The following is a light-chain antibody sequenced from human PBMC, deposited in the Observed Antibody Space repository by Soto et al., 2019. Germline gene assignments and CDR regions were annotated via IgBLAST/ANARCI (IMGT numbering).Light chain of an antibody. J-gene: IGLJ2*01. V-gene: IGLV2-8*01. CDR1: SSDIGGYNY. Sequence: QSALTQPPSASGSPGQSVTISCTGTSSDIGGYNYVSWYQQHPGKAPKLIIYEVTKRTSGVPDRFSGSKSGNTASLTVSGLQAEDEDDYYCNSHGDSDNLVVFGGGTQLTVL. CDR3: NSHGDSDNLVV. CDR2: EVT.